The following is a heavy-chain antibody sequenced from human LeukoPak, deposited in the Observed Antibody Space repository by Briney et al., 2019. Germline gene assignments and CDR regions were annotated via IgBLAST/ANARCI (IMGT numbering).Heavy chain of an antibody. Sequence: PSETLSLTCTVSGGSISSYYWSWIRQPAGKGLEWIGRIYTSGSTNYNPSLKSRVTMSVDTSKNQFSLKLSSVTAADTAMYYCARGTPEYYDFWSGYFDAFDIWGQGTMVTVSS. CDR3: ARGTPEYYDFWSGYFDAFDI. J-gene: IGHJ3*02. D-gene: IGHD3-3*01. CDR1: GGSISSYY. CDR2: IYTSGST. V-gene: IGHV4-4*07.